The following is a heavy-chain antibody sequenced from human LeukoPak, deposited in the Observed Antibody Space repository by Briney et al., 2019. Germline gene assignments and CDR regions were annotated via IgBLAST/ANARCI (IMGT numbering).Heavy chain of an antibody. CDR2: ISSSSSYI. J-gene: IGHJ5*02. D-gene: IGHD3-10*01. CDR3: ARDPGWFGDLSWFDP. Sequence: GGSLRLSCAASGFTFSSYSMNWVRQAPGKGLEWVSSISSSSSYIYYADSVKGRFTISRDNAKNSLYLQMNSLRAEDTAVYYCARDPGWFGDLSWFDPWGQGTLVTVSS. CDR1: GFTFSSYS. V-gene: IGHV3-21*01.